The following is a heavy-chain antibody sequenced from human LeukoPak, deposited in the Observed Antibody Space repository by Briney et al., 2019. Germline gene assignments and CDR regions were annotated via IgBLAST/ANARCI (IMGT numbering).Heavy chain of an antibody. CDR1: GYTFINYG. Sequence: ASVKVSCKASGYTFINYGINWVRQAPGQGLQWMGWISAYNGNTNYAQKLQGRATMTTDTSTNTAYMELRGLIFDDTAVYYCARVSITIFGVVPPLPFDYWGQGTLVTVSS. CDR2: ISAYNGNT. CDR3: ARVSITIFGVVPPLPFDY. V-gene: IGHV1-18*01. J-gene: IGHJ4*02. D-gene: IGHD3-3*01.